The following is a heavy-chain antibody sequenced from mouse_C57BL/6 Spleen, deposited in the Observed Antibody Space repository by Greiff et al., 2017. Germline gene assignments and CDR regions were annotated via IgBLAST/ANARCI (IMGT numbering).Heavy chain of an antibody. V-gene: IGHV1-78*01. D-gene: IGHD2-1*01. CDR1: GYTFTDHT. CDR3: ARGDGNYYYAMDY. J-gene: IGHJ4*01. CDR2: IYPRDGST. Sequence: VQRVESDAELVKPGASVKISCKVSGYTFTDHTIHWMKQRPEQGLEWIGYIYPRDGSTKYNEKFKGKATLTADKSSSTAYMQLNSLTSEDSAVYFCARGDGNYYYAMDYWGQGTSVTVSS.